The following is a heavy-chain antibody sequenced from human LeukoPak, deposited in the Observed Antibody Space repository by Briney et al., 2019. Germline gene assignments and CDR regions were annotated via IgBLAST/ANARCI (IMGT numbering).Heavy chain of an antibody. CDR1: GGSISSGGYY. D-gene: IGHD3-3*01. CDR3: ARDLRAYDLRGYYYYMDV. Sequence: SETLSLTCTIPGGSISSGGYYWSWIRQHPGKGLEWIGYIYYSGSTYYNPSLKSRVTISVDTSKNQFSLKLSSVTAADTAVYYCARDLRAYDLRGYYYYMDVWGKGTTVTVSS. J-gene: IGHJ6*03. CDR2: IYYSGST. V-gene: IGHV4-31*03.